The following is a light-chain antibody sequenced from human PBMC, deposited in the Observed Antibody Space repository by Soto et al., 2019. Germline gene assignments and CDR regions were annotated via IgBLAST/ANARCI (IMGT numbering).Light chain of an antibody. CDR1: QSISSN. CDR3: QQRSNWPVT. CDR2: DAS. V-gene: IGKV3-11*01. J-gene: IGKJ1*01. Sequence: VMTQPPATLSVSRGERATLSCRASQSISSNLAWYQQKPGQAPRLLIYDASNRATGIPARFSGSGSGTDFTLTISSLEPEDFAVYYCQQRSNWPVTFGQGTKVDIK.